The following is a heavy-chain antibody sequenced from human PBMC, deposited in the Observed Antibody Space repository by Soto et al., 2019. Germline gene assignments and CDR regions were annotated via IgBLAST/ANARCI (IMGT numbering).Heavy chain of an antibody. D-gene: IGHD5-18*01. J-gene: IGHJ5*02. CDR3: ARGRDTAMVYNWFDP. CDR2: INHSGST. V-gene: IGHV4-34*01. CDR1: GGSFSGYY. Sequence: TLSLPCAVYGGSFSGYYWSWIRQPPGKGLEWIWEINHSGSTNYNPSLKSRVTISVDTSKNQFSLKLSSVTAADTAVYYCARGRDTAMVYNWFDPWGQGTLVTVSS.